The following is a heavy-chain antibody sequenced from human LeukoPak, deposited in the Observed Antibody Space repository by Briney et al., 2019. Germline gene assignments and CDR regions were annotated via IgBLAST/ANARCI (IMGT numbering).Heavy chain of an antibody. Sequence: ASETLSLTYAFPGYSISSGYYWGWIRQPPGKGLEWIGSIYHSGSTYYNPSLKSRVTISVDTSKNQFSLKLSSVTAADTAVYYCARHSGCSSTSCEVTWFDPWGQGTLVTVS. J-gene: IGHJ5*02. CDR3: ARHSGCSSTSCEVTWFDP. D-gene: IGHD2-2*01. CDR2: IYHSGST. V-gene: IGHV4-38-2*01. CDR1: GYSISSGYY.